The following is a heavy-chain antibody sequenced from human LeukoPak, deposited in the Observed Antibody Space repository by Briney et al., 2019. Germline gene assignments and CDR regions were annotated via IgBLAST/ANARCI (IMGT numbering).Heavy chain of an antibody. CDR3: ARGGVYYDFWSGYYTLDQ. V-gene: IGHV3-33*01. D-gene: IGHD3-3*01. J-gene: IGHJ4*02. Sequence: GGSLRLSCAASGFTFSNYAMHWVRQTPGKGLEWLAIIWYDGSNEYSADSVKGRFTISRDNSKKILCLQMNNLRAEDTAVYYCARGGVYYDFWSGYYTLDQWGQGTLVTVSS. CDR2: IWYDGSNE. CDR1: GFTFSNYA.